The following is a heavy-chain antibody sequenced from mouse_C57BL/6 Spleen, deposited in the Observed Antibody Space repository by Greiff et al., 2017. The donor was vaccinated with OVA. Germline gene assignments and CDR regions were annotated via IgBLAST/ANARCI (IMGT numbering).Heavy chain of an antibody. CDR3: ARGYYGGYFDV. J-gene: IGHJ1*03. CDR2: IYWDDDK. CDR1: GFSLSTSGMG. D-gene: IGHD1-1*01. V-gene: IGHV8-12*01. Sequence: QVTLKECGPGILQSSQTLSLTCSFSGFSLSTSGMGVSWIRQPSGKGLEWLAHIYWDDDKRYNPSLKSRLTISKDTSRNQVFLKITSVDTADTATYYCARGYYGGYFDVWGTGTTVTVSS.